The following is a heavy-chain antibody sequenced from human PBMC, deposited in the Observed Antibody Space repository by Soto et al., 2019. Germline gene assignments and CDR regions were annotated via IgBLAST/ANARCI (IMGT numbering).Heavy chain of an antibody. J-gene: IGHJ4*02. Sequence: QEQLVESGGGVVQPGRSLRLSCAASGLTFSRSGMHWVRQAPGKGLEWVALISYDGSNKYYADSVKGRFTISRDNSKNTLYLQMNSLRPEDTAVYYCAKDMGRAAAGTFDYWGQGTLVTVSS. CDR1: GLTFSRSG. CDR3: AKDMGRAAAGTFDY. V-gene: IGHV3-30*18. CDR2: ISYDGSNK. D-gene: IGHD6-13*01.